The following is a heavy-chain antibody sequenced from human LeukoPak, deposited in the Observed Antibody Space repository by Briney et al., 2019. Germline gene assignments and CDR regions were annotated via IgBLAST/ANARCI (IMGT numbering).Heavy chain of an antibody. V-gene: IGHV3-30*02. CDR3: AKETPPDFDY. Sequence: GGSLRLSCAASGFTFSNYGLHWVRQAPGKGLEWVAFIRYDGSNKYYADSVKGRFTISRDNSKNTLYLQMNSLRAEDTAVYYCAKETPPDFDYWGQGTLVTVSS. J-gene: IGHJ4*02. CDR2: IRYDGSNK. CDR1: GFTFSNYG.